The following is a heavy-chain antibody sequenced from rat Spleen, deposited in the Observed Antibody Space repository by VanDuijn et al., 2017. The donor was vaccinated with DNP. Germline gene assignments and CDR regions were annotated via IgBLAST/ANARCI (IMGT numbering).Heavy chain of an antibody. CDR3: TTSWELLDY. Sequence: EVQLVESGGGVVRPGRSLTLSCAVSGFTFSNHGMAWVRQAPTKGLEWVASITHSGGSTYYRDSVKGRFTISRANTKSTLYLQMDSLRSEDTATYYCTTSWELLDYWGQGVMVTVSS. J-gene: IGHJ2*01. CDR1: GFTFSNHG. D-gene: IGHD5-1*01. CDR2: ITHSGGST. V-gene: IGHV5S13*01.